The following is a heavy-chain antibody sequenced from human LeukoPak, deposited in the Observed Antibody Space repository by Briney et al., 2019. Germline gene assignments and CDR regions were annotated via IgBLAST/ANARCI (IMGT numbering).Heavy chain of an antibody. V-gene: IGHV3-7*04. Sequence: GGSLRLSCAASGFTFSSYWMSWVRQAPGKGLEWAANIKQDGSEKYYVDSVKGRFTISRDNAKNSLYLQMNSLRAEDTAVYYCARGTIAAAGNFDYWGQGTLVTVSS. D-gene: IGHD6-13*01. J-gene: IGHJ4*02. CDR1: GFTFSSYW. CDR3: ARGTIAAAGNFDY. CDR2: IKQDGSEK.